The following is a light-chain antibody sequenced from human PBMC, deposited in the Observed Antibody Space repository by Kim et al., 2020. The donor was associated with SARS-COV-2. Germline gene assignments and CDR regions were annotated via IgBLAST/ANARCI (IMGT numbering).Light chain of an antibody. CDR1: SGHSNYV. CDR3: ETWDSNIQV. V-gene: IGLV4-60*03. CDR2: VEGSGSY. Sequence: SVKLTSTRGSGHSNYVIAWHQQQPGKAPRFLMKVEGSGSYNKGGGVPDRFSGSRSGADRYLIISNLHSEDEADYYCETWDSNIQVFGGGTQLTVL. J-gene: IGLJ3*02.